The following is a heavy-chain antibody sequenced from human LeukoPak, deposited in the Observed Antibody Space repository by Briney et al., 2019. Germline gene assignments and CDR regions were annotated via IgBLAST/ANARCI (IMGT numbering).Heavy chain of an antibody. CDR1: GFTFSVFW. J-gene: IGHJ4*02. V-gene: IGHV3-74*01. D-gene: IGHD5-18*01. CDR2: ISPDGRST. Sequence: GGSLRLSCAASGFTFSVFWMFWVRQAPGQGLVWVSHISPDGRSTNYADSVKGRFTISRDNARNTLYLQLNSLTAEDTAVYYCAMGYKSAYSWDYWGQGTLVTVSS. CDR3: AMGYKSAYSWDY.